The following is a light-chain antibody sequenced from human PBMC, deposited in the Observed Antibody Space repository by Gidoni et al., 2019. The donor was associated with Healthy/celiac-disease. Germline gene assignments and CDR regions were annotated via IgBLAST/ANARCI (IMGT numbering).Light chain of an antibody. CDR1: QSVSSSY. CDR3: QQYGSSLVA. Sequence: EIVLTQSPGTLSLSPGERATLSCRASQSVSSSYLAWYQQKPGQAPRLLIYGASSRATGIPDRFSGSVSGTDFTLTISRLEPEDFAVYYCQQYGSSLVAFXGXTKVEIK. J-gene: IGKJ4*01. V-gene: IGKV3-20*01. CDR2: GAS.